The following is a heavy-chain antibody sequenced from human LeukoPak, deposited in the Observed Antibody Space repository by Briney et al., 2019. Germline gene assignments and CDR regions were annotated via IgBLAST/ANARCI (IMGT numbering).Heavy chain of an antibody. CDR1: GDSISNYY. CDR2: MYNRGST. J-gene: IGHJ4*02. Sequence: SETLSLTCTVSGDSISNYYWSWIRQSPGKELEWIGYMYNRGSTIYNPSLKSRVTIPTDTSKNQFSLRLTSVTAADTAVYYCARAEKAVTGALDSWGQGTLITVSS. CDR3: ARAEKAVTGALDS. V-gene: IGHV4-59*01. D-gene: IGHD6-19*01.